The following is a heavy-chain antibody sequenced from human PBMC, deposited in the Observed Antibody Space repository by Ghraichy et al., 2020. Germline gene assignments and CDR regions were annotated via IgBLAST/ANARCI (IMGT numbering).Heavy chain of an antibody. V-gene: IGHV1-69*13. CDR3: ARDEFRDNLVPFVR. CDR2: IIPIFGTA. D-gene: IGHD2-2*01. Sequence: VKVSCKASGGTFSSYAISWVRQAPGQGLEWMGGIIPIFGTANYAQKFQGRVTITADESTSTAYMELSSLRSEDTAVYYCARDEFRDNLVPFVRWGQGTLVTVSS. J-gene: IGHJ4*02. CDR1: GGTFSSYA.